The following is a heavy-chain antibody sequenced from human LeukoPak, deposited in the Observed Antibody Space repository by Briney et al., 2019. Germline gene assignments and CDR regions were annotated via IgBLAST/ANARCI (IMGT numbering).Heavy chain of an antibody. J-gene: IGHJ6*02. V-gene: IGHV3-53*01. CDR3: ARDCSSSCSPYYGMDV. Sequence: GRFTISRDNSRNTLYLQMNSLRAEDTAVYYCARDCSSSCSPYYGMDVWGQGTTVTVSS. D-gene: IGHD2-2*01.